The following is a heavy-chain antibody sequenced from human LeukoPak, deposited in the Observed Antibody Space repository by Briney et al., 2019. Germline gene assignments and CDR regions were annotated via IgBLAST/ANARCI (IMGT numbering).Heavy chain of an antibody. CDR1: RYKFANFW. V-gene: IGHV5-51*01. D-gene: IGHD3-16*01. CDR2: IYPGDSDI. Sequence: GESLKISCQGSRYKFANFWIGWVRQTPGKGLEWMGIIYPGDSDIRYSPSFQGQVTISADTSINTAFLQWSSLKASDTALYYCARLWGNRIRFDHWGQGTLVTVSP. J-gene: IGHJ4*02. CDR3: ARLWGNRIRFDH.